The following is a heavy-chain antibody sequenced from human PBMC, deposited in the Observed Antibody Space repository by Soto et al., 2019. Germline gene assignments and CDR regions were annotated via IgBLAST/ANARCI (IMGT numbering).Heavy chain of an antibody. V-gene: IGHV3-33*01. CDR2: IWYDGSNK. D-gene: IGHD6-13*01. CDR1: GFTFSSYG. J-gene: IGHJ5*02. Sequence: QVQLVESGGGVVQPGRSLRLSCAASGFTFSSYGMHWVRQAPGKGLEWVAVIWYDGSNKYYADSVKGRFTISRDNSKNTLYLQMNSLRAEDTAVYYCARGLGRAANWFDPWGQGTLVTVSS. CDR3: ARGLGRAANWFDP.